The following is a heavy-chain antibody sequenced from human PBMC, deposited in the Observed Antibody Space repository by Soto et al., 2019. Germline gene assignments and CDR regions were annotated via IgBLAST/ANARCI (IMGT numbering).Heavy chain of an antibody. CDR3: ARAPRGNYGYPSYFDY. D-gene: IGHD3-10*01. J-gene: IGHJ4*02. V-gene: IGHV4-59*01. Sequence: TLETLSLTCTVSGSPIGYNYLSWFRQAPGQGLEWVGYIYYTGTTNYNPSLKSRVTISVDTSKNQFSLKLSSVTAADTAVYYCARAPRGNYGYPSYFDYWGQGTLVTVSS. CDR1: GSPIGYNY. CDR2: IYYTGTT.